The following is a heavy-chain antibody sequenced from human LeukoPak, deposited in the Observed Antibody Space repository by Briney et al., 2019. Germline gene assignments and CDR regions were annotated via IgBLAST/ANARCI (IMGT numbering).Heavy chain of an antibody. CDR2: IYYSGST. J-gene: IGHJ4*02. CDR3: ASEGPTVVRDY. CDR1: GGSFSSSSYY. Sequence: SETLSLTCAVYGGSFSSSSYYWGWIRQPPGKGLEWIGSIYYSGSTYYNPSLKSRVTISVDTSKNQFSLKLSSVTAADTAVYYCASEGPTVVRDYWGQGTLVTVSS. D-gene: IGHD4-23*01. V-gene: IGHV4-39*07.